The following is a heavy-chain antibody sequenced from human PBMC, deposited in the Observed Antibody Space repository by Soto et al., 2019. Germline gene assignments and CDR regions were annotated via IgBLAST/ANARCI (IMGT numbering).Heavy chain of an antibody. D-gene: IGHD4-17*01. CDR2: IYYNGDT. CDR1: GGSISRGDYY. V-gene: IGHV4-30-4*01. CDR3: ATGLPYGDYPFDY. Sequence: QVQLQESGPGLVKPSQTLSLSCTVSGGSISRGDYYWSWIRQSPEKGLEWIGYIYYNGDTYYNPSLKSRATLSVDGLKQFSLKLSSVTAADTAIYYCATGLPYGDYPFDYWGQGTLVTVSS. J-gene: IGHJ4*02.